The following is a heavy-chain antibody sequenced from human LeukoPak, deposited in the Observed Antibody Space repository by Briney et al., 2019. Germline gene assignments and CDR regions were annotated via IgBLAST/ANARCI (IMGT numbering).Heavy chain of an antibody. CDR1: GFTFSSYE. CDR2: ISSSGSTI. V-gene: IGHV3-48*03. Sequence: GGSLRLSCAASGFTFSSYEMNWVRQAPGKGLEWVSYISSSGSTIYYADSVKGRFTISRDNSKNTLYLQMNSLRAEDTAVYYCAKGAKYSGSSVFDYWGQGTLVTVSS. J-gene: IGHJ4*02. D-gene: IGHD1-26*01. CDR3: AKGAKYSGSSVFDY.